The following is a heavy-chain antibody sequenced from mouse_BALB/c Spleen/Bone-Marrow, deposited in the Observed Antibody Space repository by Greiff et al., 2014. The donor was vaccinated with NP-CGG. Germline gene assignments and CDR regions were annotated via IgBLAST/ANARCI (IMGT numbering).Heavy chain of an antibody. CDR1: GFTFSSYG. Sequence: EVQVVESGGDLVKPGGSLKLSCAASGFTFSSYGMSWVRQTPEKRLEWVVTISGGGSYIYYADNVKGRFIISRDNAKNNLYLQVRSLRSEDTALYYCAREGYDYDWFADWGQGTLVTVSA. J-gene: IGHJ3*01. V-gene: IGHV5-9-2*01. CDR3: AREGYDYDWFAD. CDR2: ISGGGSYI. D-gene: IGHD2-4*01.